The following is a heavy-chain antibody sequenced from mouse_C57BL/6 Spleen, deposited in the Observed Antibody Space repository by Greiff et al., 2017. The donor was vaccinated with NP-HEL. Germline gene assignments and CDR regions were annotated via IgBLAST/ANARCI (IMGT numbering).Heavy chain of an antibody. CDR3: AREKESGAMDY. V-gene: IGHV3-6*01. Sequence: EVQLQESGPGLVKPSQSLSLTCSVTGYSITSGYYWNWIRQFPGNKLEWMGYISYDGSNNYNPSLKNRISITRDTSKNQFFLKLNSVTTEDTATYYCAREKESGAMDYWGQGTSVTVSS. CDR1: GYSITSGYY. J-gene: IGHJ4*01. CDR2: ISYDGSN.